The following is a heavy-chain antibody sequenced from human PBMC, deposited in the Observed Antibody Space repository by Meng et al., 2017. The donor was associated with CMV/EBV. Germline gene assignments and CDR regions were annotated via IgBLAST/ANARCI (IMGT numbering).Heavy chain of an antibody. CDR3: ARTGDSSGYYYVHGYFDY. V-gene: IGHV1-69*10. CDR2: IIPILGIA. CDR1: GGTFSSYA. D-gene: IGHD3-22*01. Sequence: SVKVSCKASGGTFSSYAISWVRQAPGQGLEWMGGIIPILGIANYAQKFQGRVTITADKSTSTAYMELSSLRSEDTAVYYCARTGDSSGYYYVHGYFDYWGQGTLVTVSS. J-gene: IGHJ4*02.